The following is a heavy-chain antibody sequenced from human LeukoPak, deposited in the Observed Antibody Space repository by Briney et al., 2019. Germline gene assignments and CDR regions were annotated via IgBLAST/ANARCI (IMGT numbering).Heavy chain of an antibody. CDR3: ARVFYDFWSGYEYDAFDI. V-gene: IGHV1-18*01. CDR2: ISAYNGNT. Sequence: SVKVSCKASGYTFTSYGISWVRQAPGQGLEWMGWISAYNGNTNYAQKLQGRVTMTTDTSTSTAYMELRSLRSDDTAVYYCARVFYDFWSGYEYDAFDIWGQGTMVTVSS. J-gene: IGHJ3*02. D-gene: IGHD3-3*01. CDR1: GYTFTSYG.